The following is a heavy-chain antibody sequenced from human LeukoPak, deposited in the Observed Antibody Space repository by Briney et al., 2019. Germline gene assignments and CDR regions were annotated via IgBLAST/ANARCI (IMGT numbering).Heavy chain of an antibody. CDR3: ARGGMLAEWLLSFYGSGRNWFDP. J-gene: IGHJ5*02. Sequence: ASVKVSCKASGYTVTSYYMHWVRQAPGQGLEWMGIINPSGGSTSYAQKFQGRVTMTRDTSTSTVYMELSSLRSEDTAVYYCARGGMLAEWLLSFYGSGRNWFDPWGQGTLVTVSS. CDR2: INPSGGST. D-gene: IGHD3-3*01. V-gene: IGHV1-46*01. CDR1: GYTVTSYY.